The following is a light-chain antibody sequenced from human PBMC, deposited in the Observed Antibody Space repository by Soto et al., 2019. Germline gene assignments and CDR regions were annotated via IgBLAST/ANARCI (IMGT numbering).Light chain of an antibody. CDR3: WQYNNCYRGT. CDR1: QSVSSN. CDR2: AAS. J-gene: IGKJ4*01. Sequence: EIVMTQSPATLSVSPGERATISCRASQSVSSNLAWYQQKPGQAPRLLIHAASTRATGIPARFSGSGSGTAFTPTTISRQYDDDAVYYCWQYNNCYRGTFGGGTKVEI. V-gene: IGKV3-15*01.